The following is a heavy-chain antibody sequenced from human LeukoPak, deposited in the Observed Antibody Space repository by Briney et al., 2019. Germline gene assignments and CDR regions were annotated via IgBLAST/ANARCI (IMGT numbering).Heavy chain of an antibody. J-gene: IGHJ4*02. CDR1: GFTFSSYG. CDR2: IWYDGSNK. V-gene: IGHV3-33*06. D-gene: IGHD6-6*01. CDR3: AKSRSLEYSSSSDF. Sequence: GGSLRLSCAASGFTFSSYGMHWVRQAPGKGLEWVAVIWYDGSNKYYADSVKGRFTISRDNSKNTLNLQMNRLRAEDSAVYYCAKSRSLEYSSSSDFWGQGTLVTVSS.